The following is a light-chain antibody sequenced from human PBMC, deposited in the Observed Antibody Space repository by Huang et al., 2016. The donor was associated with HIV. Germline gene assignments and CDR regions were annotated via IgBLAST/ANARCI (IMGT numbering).Light chain of an antibody. CDR2: GAS. Sequence: EIVMTQSPATLSVSPGERATLSCRASQSVSSNLAWYQQKPGQGPRLLIYGASTRATGSPARCSGSGSGTEFTLTISSLQSEDFAVYYCQQYNNWPYTFGQGTKLEIK. CDR3: QQYNNWPYT. J-gene: IGKJ2*01. V-gene: IGKV3-15*01. CDR1: QSVSSN.